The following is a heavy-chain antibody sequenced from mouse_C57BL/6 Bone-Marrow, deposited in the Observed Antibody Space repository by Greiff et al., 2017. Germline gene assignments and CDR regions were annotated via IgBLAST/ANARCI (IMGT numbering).Heavy chain of an antibody. J-gene: IGHJ3*01. CDR2: ISSGGSYT. CDR3: ARAYYYGSWFAY. D-gene: IGHD1-1*01. V-gene: IGHV5-6*01. Sequence: EVQGVESGGDLVKPGGSLKLSCAASGFTFSSYGMSWVRQTPDKRLEWVATISSGGSYTYYPDSVKGRFTSSRDNAKNTLYLQMSSLKSEDTAMYYGARAYYYGSWFAYWGQGTLVTVSA. CDR1: GFTFSSYG.